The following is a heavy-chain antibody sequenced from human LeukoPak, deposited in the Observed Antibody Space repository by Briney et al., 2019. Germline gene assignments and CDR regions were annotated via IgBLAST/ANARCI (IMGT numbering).Heavy chain of an antibody. CDR2: IYHSGST. D-gene: IGHD6-6*01. CDR1: GGSISSGGYS. J-gene: IGHJ4*02. CDR3: ARDREGGYSSSSAYFDY. Sequence: PSQTLSLTCAVSGGSISSGGYSWSWIRQPPGKGLEWIGYIYHSGSTYYNPSLKSRVTISVDTSKNQFSLKLSSVTAADTAVYYCARDREGGYSSSSAYFDYWGQGTLVTVSS. V-gene: IGHV4-30-2*01.